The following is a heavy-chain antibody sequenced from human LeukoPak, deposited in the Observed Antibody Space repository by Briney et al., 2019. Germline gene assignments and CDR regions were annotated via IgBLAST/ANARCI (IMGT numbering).Heavy chain of an antibody. D-gene: IGHD6-13*01. J-gene: IGHJ5*02. V-gene: IGHV1-18*01. CDR3: ARDTAAAGKVWFDP. Sequence: ASVKVSCKASGYTFTSYGISWVRQAPGQGLEWMGWISAYNGNTNYAQKLQGRVTMTTDTSTSTAYMELRSLRSDDTAVYYCARDTAAAGKVWFDPWGQGTLVTVSS. CDR1: GYTFTSYG. CDR2: ISAYNGNT.